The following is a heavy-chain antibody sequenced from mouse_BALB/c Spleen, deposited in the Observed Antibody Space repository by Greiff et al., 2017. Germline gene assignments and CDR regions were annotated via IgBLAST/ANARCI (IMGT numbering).Heavy chain of an antibody. CDR1: GYSITSGYY. Sequence: EVKLEESGPGLVKPSQSLSLTCSVTGYSITSGYYWNWIRQFPGNKLEWMGYISYDGSNNYNPSLKNRIPITRDTSKNQFFLKLNSVTTEDTATYYCSYANYYAMDYWGQGTSVTVSS. CDR3: SYANYYAMDY. D-gene: IGHD1-1*01. V-gene: IGHV3-6*02. J-gene: IGHJ4*01. CDR2: ISYDGSN.